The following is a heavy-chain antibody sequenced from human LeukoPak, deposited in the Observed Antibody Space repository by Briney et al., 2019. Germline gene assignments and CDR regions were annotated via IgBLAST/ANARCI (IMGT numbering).Heavy chain of an antibody. D-gene: IGHD3-22*01. V-gene: IGHV3-7*01. CDR2: IKQDGSEK. Sequence: GGSLRLSCAASGFTFSSYWMSWVRQAPGKGLEWVANIKQDGSEKYYVDSVKGRFTISRDNAKNSLYLQMNSLRAEDTAVYYCARDLLSYYDSFYGMDVWGQGTTVTVSS. CDR3: ARDLLSYYDSFYGMDV. CDR1: GFTFSSYW. J-gene: IGHJ6*02.